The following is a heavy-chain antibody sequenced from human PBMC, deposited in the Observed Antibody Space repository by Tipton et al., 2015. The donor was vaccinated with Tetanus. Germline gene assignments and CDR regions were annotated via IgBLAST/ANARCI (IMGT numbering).Heavy chain of an antibody. CDR1: GLSFSGYG. J-gene: IGHJ4*02. CDR2: VAYDGNNK. Sequence: SLRLSCATSGLSFSGYGLHWLRQAPGKGLEWVALVAYDGNNKYYADSVKGRFTTSRDNSKDTLYLQMNSLRPEDTAVYYCARDGFYYGSGSYYRAFWGQGTLVTVSP. V-gene: IGHV3-30-3*01. CDR3: ARDGFYYGSGSYYRAF. D-gene: IGHD3-10*01.